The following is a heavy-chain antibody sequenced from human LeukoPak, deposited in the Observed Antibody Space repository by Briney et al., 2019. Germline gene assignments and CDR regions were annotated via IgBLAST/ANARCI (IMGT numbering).Heavy chain of an antibody. J-gene: IGHJ3*02. CDR2: ISGSGGGT. CDR1: GFIFSSYA. D-gene: IGHD1-26*01. Sequence: GGSLRLSCAASGFIFSSYAMSWVRQAPGKGLEWVSGISGSGGGTYYADSVKGRFTISRDNSKSTLYPQMNSLRAEDTAVYYCAKDTAGELGFDIWGQGTMVTASS. CDR3: AKDTAGELGFDI. V-gene: IGHV3-23*01.